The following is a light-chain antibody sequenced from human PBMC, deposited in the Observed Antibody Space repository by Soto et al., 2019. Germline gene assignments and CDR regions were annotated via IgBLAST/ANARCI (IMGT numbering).Light chain of an antibody. V-gene: IGKV3-20*01. J-gene: IGKJ2*01. CDR1: QSVSSSY. CDR2: GAS. Sequence: EIVLTQSPGTLSLSPGERATLSCRASQSVSSSYLAWYQQKPGQAPRLLIYGASSRATGIPDRFSGSGSGTDFTLTISRLEAEDFAVYYCQQRDTFGQGTKLEIK. CDR3: QQRDT.